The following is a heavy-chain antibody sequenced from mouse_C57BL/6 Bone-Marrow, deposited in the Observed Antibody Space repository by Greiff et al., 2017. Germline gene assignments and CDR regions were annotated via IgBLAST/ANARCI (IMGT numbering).Heavy chain of an antibody. CDR1: GYTFTSYW. D-gene: IGHD2-5*01. J-gene: IGHJ1*03. V-gene: IGHV1-55*01. CDR3: ARPYYSNYWYFDV. Sequence: QVQLQQPGAELVKPGASVKMSCKASGYTFTSYWITWVKQRPGQGLEWIGDLYPGSGSTNYNEKFKSKATLTVDTSSSPASMQLSSLTSEDSAVYYCARPYYSNYWYFDVWGTGTTVTVSS. CDR2: LYPGSGST.